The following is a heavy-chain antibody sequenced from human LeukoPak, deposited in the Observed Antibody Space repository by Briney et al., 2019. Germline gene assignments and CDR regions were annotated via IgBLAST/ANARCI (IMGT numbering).Heavy chain of an antibody. CDR2: ISSSSSYI. V-gene: IGHV3-21*04. CDR1: GFTLSSYS. J-gene: IGHJ4*02. Sequence: GGSLRLSCAASGFTLSSYSMNWVRQAPGKGLEWVSSISSSSSYIYYADSVKGRFTISRDNSKNTLYLQMNSLRAEDTAVYYCAKDRGSGWSQFDYWGQGTLVTVSS. D-gene: IGHD6-19*01. CDR3: AKDRGSGWSQFDY.